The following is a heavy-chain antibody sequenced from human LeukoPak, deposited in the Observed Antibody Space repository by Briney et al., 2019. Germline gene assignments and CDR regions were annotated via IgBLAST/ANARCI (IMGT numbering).Heavy chain of an antibody. CDR3: ARDKAVTTELTQYFQH. CDR2: ISAYNGYT. D-gene: IGHD4-11*01. Sequence: GASVKVSCKTSVYTFTNYGVSWVRQAPGQGLEWMGWISAYNGYTNYAQKLQVRVTMTTDTSTSTAYMELRSLTSDDTAVYYCARDKAVTTELTQYFQHWGQGTLVTVSS. V-gene: IGHV1-18*01. J-gene: IGHJ1*01. CDR1: VYTFTNYG.